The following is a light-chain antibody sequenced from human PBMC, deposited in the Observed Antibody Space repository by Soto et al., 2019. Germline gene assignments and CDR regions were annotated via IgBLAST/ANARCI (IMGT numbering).Light chain of an antibody. CDR2: LNSDGGH. Sequence: QLVLTQSPSASASLGASVKLTCTLSSEHRNYAIAWHQQQPEKGPRYLMKLNSDGGHIKGDGIPDRFSGSSSGAERYLTISSLQSEDEGDYYCQTWGTGIRVFGGGTKLTVL. CDR1: SEHRNYA. CDR3: QTWGTGIRV. J-gene: IGLJ2*01. V-gene: IGLV4-69*01.